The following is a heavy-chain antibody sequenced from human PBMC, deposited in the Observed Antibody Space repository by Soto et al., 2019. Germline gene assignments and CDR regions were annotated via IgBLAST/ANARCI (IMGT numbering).Heavy chain of an antibody. CDR1: GYSFAGYW. D-gene: IGHD3-10*01. Sequence: GESLKISCKGSGYSFAGYWITWVRQKPGKGLEWMGMIYPGDSDARYSPSFEGQVTFSVDKSINTAYLQWNSLKASDTAMYYCARQGGEYNTMSDYWGQGTLVTVSS. J-gene: IGHJ4*02. CDR2: IYPGDSDA. CDR3: ARQGGEYNTMSDY. V-gene: IGHV5-51*01.